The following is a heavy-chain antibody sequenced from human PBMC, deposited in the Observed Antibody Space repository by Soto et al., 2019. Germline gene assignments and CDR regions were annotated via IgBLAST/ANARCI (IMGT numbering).Heavy chain of an antibody. V-gene: IGHV3-15*01. CDR3: TLLYYGY. J-gene: IGHJ4*02. CDR2: IKSKTAGGTT. CDR1: EFTFTNAW. D-gene: IGHD3-3*01. Sequence: KPGGSLRLSCAASEFTFTNAWMSWVRQAPGKGLEWVGRIKSKTAGGTTDYAAPVQGRFTISRDESRNTLYLQMNSLKTEDTGVYYCTLLYYGYWGQGTLVTVSS.